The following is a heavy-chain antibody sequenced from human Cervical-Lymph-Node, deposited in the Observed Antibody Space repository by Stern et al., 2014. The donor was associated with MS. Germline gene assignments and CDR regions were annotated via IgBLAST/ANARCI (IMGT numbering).Heavy chain of an antibody. CDR1: GSIFTNHG. CDR2: ISHDGSDE. CDR3: TGGYDMSPFDY. D-gene: IGHD5-12*01. V-gene: IGHV3-30*03. J-gene: IGHJ4*02. Sequence: VQLVESGGGVVQPGRSLRLSCVASGSIFTNHGMHWVRQATGKGLAWVAVISHDGSDEYYRDSVKGRFTISRDTSKTTMYPRIHTLRPEDTAVYYCTGGYDMSPFDYWVQGTLVTVSS.